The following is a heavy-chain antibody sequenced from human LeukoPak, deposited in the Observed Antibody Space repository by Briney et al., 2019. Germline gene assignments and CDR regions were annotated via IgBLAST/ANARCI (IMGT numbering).Heavy chain of an antibody. CDR3: ARVFRYFDWLLPDY. CDR1: GYTFASYG. D-gene: IGHD3-9*01. CDR2: ISAYNGNT. V-gene: IGHV1-18*01. Sequence: GASVKVSCKASGYTFASYGISWVRQAPGQGLEWMGWISAYNGNTNYAQKLQGRVTMTTDTSTSTAYMELRSLRSDDTAVYYCARVFRYFDWLLPDYWGQGTLVTVSS. J-gene: IGHJ4*02.